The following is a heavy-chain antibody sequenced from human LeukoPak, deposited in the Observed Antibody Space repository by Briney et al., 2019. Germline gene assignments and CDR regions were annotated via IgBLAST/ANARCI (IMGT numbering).Heavy chain of an antibody. J-gene: IGHJ3*02. V-gene: IGHV4-34*01. Sequence: SETLSLTCAVYGGSFSGYYWSWIRQPPGKGLEWIGEINHSGSTNYNPSLKSRVTISVDTSKNQFSLKLSSVTAADTAVYYCARDHYDILTGSNDAFDIWGQGTMVTVSS. CDR3: ARDHYDILTGSNDAFDI. D-gene: IGHD3-9*01. CDR2: INHSGST. CDR1: GGSFSGYY.